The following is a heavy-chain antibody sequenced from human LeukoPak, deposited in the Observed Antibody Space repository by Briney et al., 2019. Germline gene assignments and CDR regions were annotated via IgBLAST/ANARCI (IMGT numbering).Heavy chain of an antibody. CDR3: AREGIVDTAMVKGVDY. CDR1: VYTVTGYY. CDR2: INPNSGGT. Sequence: ASVKLSCTASVYTVTGYYMHWVRKAPGQGLEWMGWINPNSGGTNYAQKFQGRVTMTRDTSISTAYMELSRLRSDETAVYYCAREGIVDTAMVKGVDYWGQGTLVTVSS. V-gene: IGHV1-2*02. J-gene: IGHJ4*02. D-gene: IGHD5-18*01.